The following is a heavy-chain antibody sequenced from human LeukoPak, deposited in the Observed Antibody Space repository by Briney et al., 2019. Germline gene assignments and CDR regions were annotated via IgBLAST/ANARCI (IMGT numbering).Heavy chain of an antibody. CDR3: ARGSSGTTIYLFDS. CDR2: IYYSGST. D-gene: IGHD3-3*01. Sequence: SETLSLTCTVSGGSISSSSYYWGWIRQPPGKGLEWIGSIYYSGSTYYNPSLKSRVTISVDTSKNQFSLKLRSVTAADTAVYYCARGSSGTTIYLFDSWGQGTLVTVSS. V-gene: IGHV4-39*07. CDR1: GGSISSSSYY. J-gene: IGHJ4*02.